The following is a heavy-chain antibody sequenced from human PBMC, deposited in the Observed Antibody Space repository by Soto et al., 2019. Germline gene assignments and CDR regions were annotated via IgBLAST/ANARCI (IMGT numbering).Heavy chain of an antibody. CDR2: ISASGGST. D-gene: IGHD7-27*01. J-gene: IGHJ6*02. CDR1: GFTFSDYA. V-gene: IGHV3-23*01. CDR3: AKDFLQDWGHDYYYGMDV. Sequence: AGGSLRLCCATPGFTFSDYAMTWVPQAPGKGLEWVSAISASGGSTYYADSVKGRFTISRDNSKNTLYLQMNSLRAEDTAVYYCAKDFLQDWGHDYYYGMDVWGQRTTVTGSS.